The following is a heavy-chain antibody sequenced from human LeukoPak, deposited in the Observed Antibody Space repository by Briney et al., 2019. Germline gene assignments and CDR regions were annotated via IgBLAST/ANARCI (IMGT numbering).Heavy chain of an antibody. D-gene: IGHD5-12*01. Sequence: GGSLRLSCAASGFTVSNNYMSWVRQAPGKGLEWVSVIHSGGTTNYADSVQGRFTVSRDNSKTTVYLHMNSLRAEDTAVYYCARDSDSGYGPFASWGQGTLVTVSS. J-gene: IGHJ4*02. CDR3: ARDSDSGYGPFAS. CDR1: GFTVSNNY. CDR2: IHSGGTT. V-gene: IGHV3-53*01.